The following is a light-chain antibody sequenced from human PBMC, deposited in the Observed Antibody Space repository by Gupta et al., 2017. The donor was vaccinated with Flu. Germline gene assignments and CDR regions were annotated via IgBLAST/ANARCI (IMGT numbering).Light chain of an antibody. CDR1: QAINNN. Sequence: DVQLTQSPSSLSASLGDRVTITCRASQAINNNLAWFQQKPGEAPKPLIYTASYLHNGVPSTFSGSGSGTDFTLTISSLKSEDFATYYCQQYEDYPITFGKGTRLQI. CDR3: QQYEDYPIT. V-gene: IGKV1-16*01. J-gene: IGKJ5*01. CDR2: TAS.